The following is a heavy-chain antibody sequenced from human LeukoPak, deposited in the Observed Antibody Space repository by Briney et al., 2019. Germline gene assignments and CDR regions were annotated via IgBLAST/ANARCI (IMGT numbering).Heavy chain of an antibody. J-gene: IGHJ4*02. CDR3: ARGLSIYYDSSGYG. Sequence: ASVKVSCKASGYTFTSYYMHWVRQATGQGLEWMGWMNPNSGNTGYAQKFQGRVTMTRNTSISTAYMELSSLRSEDTAVYYCARGLSIYYDSSGYGWGQGTLVTVSS. CDR2: MNPNSGNT. CDR1: GYTFTSYY. D-gene: IGHD3-22*01. V-gene: IGHV1-8*02.